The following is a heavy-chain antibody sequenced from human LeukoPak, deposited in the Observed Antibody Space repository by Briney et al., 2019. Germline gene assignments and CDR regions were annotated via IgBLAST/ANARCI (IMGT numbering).Heavy chain of an antibody. CDR3: ARDDFWSGYYSPFDY. D-gene: IGHD3-3*01. V-gene: IGHV3-48*01. Sequence: GGSLRLSCAASGFTFSSYSMNWVRQAPGKGLEWVSYISSSSSTIYYADSVKGRFTISRDNAKNSLYLQMNSLRAEDTAVYYCARDDFWSGYYSPFDYWGQGTLVTVSS. J-gene: IGHJ4*02. CDR1: GFTFSSYS. CDR2: ISSSSSTI.